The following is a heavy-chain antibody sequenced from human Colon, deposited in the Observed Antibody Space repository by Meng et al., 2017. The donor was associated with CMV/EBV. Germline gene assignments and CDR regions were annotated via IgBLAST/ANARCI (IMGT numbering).Heavy chain of an antibody. CDR2: IKQDGSEK. CDR3: ARDLGDYGDYPGASDY. V-gene: IGHV3-7*01. J-gene: IGHJ4*02. D-gene: IGHD4-17*01. Sequence: GGSLRLSCAASGFTFSTYWMTWVRQAPGKGLEWVANIKQDGSEKYYADSVKGRCTISRDNAKNSLYLQMNSLRAEDTAVYYCARDLGDYGDYPGASDYWGQGTLVTVSS. CDR1: GFTFSTYW.